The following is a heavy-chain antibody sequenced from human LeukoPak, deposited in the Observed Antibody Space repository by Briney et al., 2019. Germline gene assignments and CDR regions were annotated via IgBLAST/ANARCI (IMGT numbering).Heavy chain of an antibody. Sequence: ASVKVSCKVSGYTLTELSMHWVRQAPGKGLEWMGGFDPEDGETIYAQKFQGRVTMTEDTSTDTAYMELSSLRSEDTAVYYCAPRPLLGYCGSTSCYDFDYWGQGTLVTVSS. CDR1: GYTLTELS. J-gene: IGHJ4*02. CDR3: APRPLLGYCGSTSCYDFDY. V-gene: IGHV1-24*01. CDR2: FDPEDGET. D-gene: IGHD2-2*01.